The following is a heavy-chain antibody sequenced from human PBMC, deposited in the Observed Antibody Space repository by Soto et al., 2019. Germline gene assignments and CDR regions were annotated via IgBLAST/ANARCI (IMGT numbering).Heavy chain of an antibody. Sequence: PGGSLRLSCAASGFTFSSYAMHWVRQAPGKGLEWVAVISYDGSNKYYADSVKGRFTIPRDNSKNTLYLQMNSLRAEDTAVYYCAREYNGSGLDYWGQGTLVTVSS. CDR2: ISYDGSNK. CDR3: AREYNGSGLDY. V-gene: IGHV3-30-3*01. CDR1: GFTFSSYA. J-gene: IGHJ4*02. D-gene: IGHD3-10*01.